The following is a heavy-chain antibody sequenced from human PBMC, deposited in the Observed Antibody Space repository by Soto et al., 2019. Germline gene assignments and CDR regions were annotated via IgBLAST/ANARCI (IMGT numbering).Heavy chain of an antibody. J-gene: IGHJ4*02. CDR1: GGSISSSSYY. CDR3: ARQAYCSGGSCYSDPLFDY. Sequence: TLSLTCTVSGGSISSSSYYWGWIRQPPGKGLEWIGSIYYSGSTYYNPSLKSRVTISVDTSKNQFSLKLSSVTAADTAVYYCARQAYCSGGSCYSDPLFDYWGQGTLVTVSS. CDR2: IYYSGST. V-gene: IGHV4-39*01. D-gene: IGHD2-15*01.